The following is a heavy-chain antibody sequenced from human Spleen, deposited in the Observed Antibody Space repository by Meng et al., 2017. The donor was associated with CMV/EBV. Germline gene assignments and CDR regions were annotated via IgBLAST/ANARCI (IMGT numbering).Heavy chain of an antibody. CDR3: ARDVEEPAATAYQSSGMDV. CDR2: INSDGSNT. CDR1: GFTFSSYS. Sequence: GGSLRLSCAASGFTFSSYSMNWVRQAPGKGLVWVSRINSDGSNTNYADSVKGRFTISRDNAKNTLYLQMHSLRAEDTAVYYCARDVEEPAATAYQSSGMDVWGQGTTVTVSS. V-gene: IGHV3-74*01. D-gene: IGHD2-2*01. J-gene: IGHJ6*02.